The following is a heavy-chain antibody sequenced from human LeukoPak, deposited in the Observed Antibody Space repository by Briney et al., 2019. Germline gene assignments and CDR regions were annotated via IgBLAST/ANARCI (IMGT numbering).Heavy chain of an antibody. D-gene: IGHD2-2*01. CDR2: ISYDGSNK. V-gene: IGHV3-30*03. CDR1: GFTFSSYG. J-gene: IGHJ3*02. Sequence: GGSLRLSCAASGFTFSSYGMHWVRQAPGKGLEWVAVISYDGSNKYYADSVKGRFTISRDNSKNTLYLQMNSLRAEDTAVYYCARDIVVVPAAPRGAFDIWGQGTMVTVSS. CDR3: ARDIVVVPAAPRGAFDI.